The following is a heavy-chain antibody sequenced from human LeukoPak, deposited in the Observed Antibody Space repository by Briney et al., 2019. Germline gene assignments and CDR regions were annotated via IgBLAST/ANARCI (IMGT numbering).Heavy chain of an antibody. CDR3: ARDLTIFGVGFDY. CDR2: ISGSGGST. Sequence: GGSLRLSCAASGFTFSSYGMSWVRQAPGKGLEWVSAISGSGGSTYYADSVKGRFTISRDNSKNTLYLQMNSLRAEDTAVYYCARDLTIFGVGFDYWGQGTLVTVSS. J-gene: IGHJ4*02. CDR1: GFTFSSYG. D-gene: IGHD3-3*01. V-gene: IGHV3-23*01.